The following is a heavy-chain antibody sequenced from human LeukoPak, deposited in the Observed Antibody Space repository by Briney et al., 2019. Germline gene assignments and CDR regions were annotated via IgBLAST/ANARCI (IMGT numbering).Heavy chain of an antibody. V-gene: IGHV1-46*01. J-gene: IGHJ4*02. CDR1: GYTFTSYY. CDR2: INPNAGST. CDR3: ARGGFGPATPENY. Sequence: GASVKVSCKASGYTFTSYYLHWVRQAPGLGLEWMAIINPNAGSTTYAQKFQGRVTMTRDMSTSTVYMELSSLRSEDTAVYYCARGGFGPATPENYWGQGALVTVSS. D-gene: IGHD2-2*01.